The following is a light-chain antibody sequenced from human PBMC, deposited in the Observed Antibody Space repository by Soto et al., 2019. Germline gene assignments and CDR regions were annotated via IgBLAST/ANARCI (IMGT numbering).Light chain of an antibody. CDR2: DAS. Sequence: EIVLTQSPATLSLSPGERATLSCRASQSVTNSLAWYQQKPGQAPRLLVYDASNRATGIPTRFSGSGSGTDFTLTISNLEPEVFAVYYCQQHISWPLTFGCGTKV. J-gene: IGKJ4*01. V-gene: IGKV3-11*01. CDR1: QSVTNS. CDR3: QQHISWPLT.